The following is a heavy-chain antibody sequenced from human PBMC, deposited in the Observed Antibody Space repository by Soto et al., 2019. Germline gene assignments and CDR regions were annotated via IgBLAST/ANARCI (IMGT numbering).Heavy chain of an antibody. J-gene: IGHJ4*02. CDR1: GYNFSAYY. D-gene: IGHD5-18*01. V-gene: IGHV1-8*01. Sequence: QVQLVQSGAEVKKPGASVKVSCQTSGYNFSAYYFNWVRQAAGQGPEWMGWLNPRNGQTGYVQKFRGRVTMTRDTSIATVYLELSRLTSEDTAIYFCARETDTSMVDYWGQGTLVAVSS. CDR3: ARETDTSMVDY. CDR2: LNPRNGQT.